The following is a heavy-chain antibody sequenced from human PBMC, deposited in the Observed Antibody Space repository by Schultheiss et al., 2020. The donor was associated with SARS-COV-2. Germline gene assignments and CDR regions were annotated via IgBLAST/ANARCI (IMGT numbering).Heavy chain of an antibody. J-gene: IGHJ4*02. D-gene: IGHD3-10*01. CDR2: ISWNSGSI. V-gene: IGHV3-9*01. Sequence: GGSLRLSCAASGFTFSSYAMHWVRQAPGKGLEWVSGISWNSGSIGYADSVKGRFTISRDNSKNTLYLQMNSLRAEDTAVYYCANGASDFDYWGQGTLVTVSS. CDR1: GFTFSSYA. CDR3: ANGASDFDY.